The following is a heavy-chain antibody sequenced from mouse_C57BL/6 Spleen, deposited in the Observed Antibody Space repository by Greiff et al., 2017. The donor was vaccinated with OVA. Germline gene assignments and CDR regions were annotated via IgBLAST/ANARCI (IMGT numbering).Heavy chain of an antibody. V-gene: IGHV5-16*01. CDR1: GFTFSDYY. D-gene: IGHD1-1*01. CDR3: ARDRNYYGSSYVDWYFDV. CDR2: INYDGSST. Sequence: EVNVVESEGGLVQPGSSMKLSCTASGFTFSDYYMAWVRQVPEKGLEWVANINYDGSSTYYLDSLKSRFIISRDNAKNILYLQMSSLKSEDTATYYCARDRNYYGSSYVDWYFDVWGTGTTVTVSS. J-gene: IGHJ1*03.